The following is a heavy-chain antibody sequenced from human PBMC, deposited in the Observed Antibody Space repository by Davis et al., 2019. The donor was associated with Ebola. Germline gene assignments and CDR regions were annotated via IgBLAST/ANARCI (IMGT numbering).Heavy chain of an antibody. V-gene: IGHV3-30*03. J-gene: IGHJ6*02. CDR1: GFTFSSYG. CDR3: ARDQVPAAINYYGMDV. CDR2: ISYDGSNK. Sequence: GESLKISCAASGFTFSSYGMHWVRQAPGKGLEWVAVISYDGSNKYYADSVKGRFTISRDNAKNTLYLQMNSLRAEDTAVYYCARDQVPAAINYYGMDVWGQGTTVTVSS. D-gene: IGHD2-2*02.